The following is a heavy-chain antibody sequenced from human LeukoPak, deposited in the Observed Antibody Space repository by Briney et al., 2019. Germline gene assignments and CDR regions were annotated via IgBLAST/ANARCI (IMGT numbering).Heavy chain of an antibody. CDR1: GGSFSGYY. J-gene: IGHJ4*02. V-gene: IGHV4-34*01. CDR2: INHSGST. Sequence: SETLSLTCAVYGGSFSGYYRSWIRQPPGKGLEWIGEINHSGSTNYNPSLKSRVTISVDTSKNQFSLKLSSVTAADTAVYYCARGRRGYSYGYSYYFDYWGQGTLVTVSS. CDR3: ARGRRGYSYGYSYYFDY. D-gene: IGHD5-18*01.